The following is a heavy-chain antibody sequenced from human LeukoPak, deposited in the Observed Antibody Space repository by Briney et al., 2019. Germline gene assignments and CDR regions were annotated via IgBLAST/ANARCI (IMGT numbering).Heavy chain of an antibody. CDR3: ASGGIVVVTAIDY. D-gene: IGHD2-21*02. Sequence: PGGSLRLSCAASGFTFSGYSMNWVRQAPGKGLEWVSYISRSSSPIYYADSVKGRFTISRDNAKNSLYLQMNSLRAEDTAVYYCASGGIVVVTAIDYWGQGTLVTVSS. V-gene: IGHV3-48*04. CDR1: GFTFSGYS. CDR2: ISRSSSPI. J-gene: IGHJ4*02.